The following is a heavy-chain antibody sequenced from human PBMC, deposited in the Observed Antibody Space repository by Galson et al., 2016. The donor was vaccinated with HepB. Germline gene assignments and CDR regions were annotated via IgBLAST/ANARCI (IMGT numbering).Heavy chain of an antibody. Sequence: SLRLSCAASGFTFSNYWMYWVRQAPGKGLVWVSRIKTDGSITGYADSVKGRFTISRANGKETMYLQMNSLRAEDTALYCCARGRRGAISDFFDSWGQGTLVTVSS. CDR3: ARGRRGAISDFFDS. J-gene: IGHJ4*02. CDR2: IKTDGSIT. D-gene: IGHD3-10*01. CDR1: GFTFSNYW. V-gene: IGHV3-74*01.